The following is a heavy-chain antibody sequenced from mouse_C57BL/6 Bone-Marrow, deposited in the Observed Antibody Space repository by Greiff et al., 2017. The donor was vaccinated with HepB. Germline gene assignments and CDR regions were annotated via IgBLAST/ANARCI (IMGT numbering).Heavy chain of an antibody. CDR2: IDPENGNT. V-gene: IGHV14-3*01. J-gene: IGHJ2*01. CDR1: GFNIKNTY. Sequence: VQLQQSVAELVRPGASVKLSCTASGFNIKNTYMNWVKQRPEQGLEWIGRIDPENGNTKYAPKFQGKATITADTSSNTAYLQLSSLSSEDNAIYYCARTGGFDYWGQGTTLTVSS. CDR3: ARTGGFDY. D-gene: IGHD1-1*02.